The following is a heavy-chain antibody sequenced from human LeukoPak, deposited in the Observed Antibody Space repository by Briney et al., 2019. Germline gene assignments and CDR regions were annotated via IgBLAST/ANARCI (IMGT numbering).Heavy chain of an antibody. Sequence: SETLSLTCTVSGGSLSSYYWSWIRQPPGKGPEWIGDIYYSGSTNYNPSLKSRVTISVDTPKNQYSLKLSSVTAADTAVYYCAGCYDSIGYPSYAFDIWGQGTMVTVSS. D-gene: IGHD3-22*01. V-gene: IGHV4-59*01. CDR3: AGCYDSIGYPSYAFDI. CDR2: IYYSGST. CDR1: GGSLSSYY. J-gene: IGHJ3*02.